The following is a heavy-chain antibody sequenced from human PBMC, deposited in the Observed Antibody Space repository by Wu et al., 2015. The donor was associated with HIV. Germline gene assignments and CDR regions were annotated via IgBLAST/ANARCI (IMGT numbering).Heavy chain of an antibody. CDR1: GYTFTSYY. D-gene: IGHD3-22*01. J-gene: IGHJ4*02. CDR3: ARFGSRYYDSSGNTPLDY. V-gene: IGHV1-46*01. Sequence: QVQLVQSGAEVKKPGASVKVSCKASGYTFTSYYMHWVRQAPGQGLEWMGIINPSGGSTSYAQKFQGRVTMTRDTSTSTVYMELSSLRSEDTAVYYCARFGSRYYDSSGNTPLDYWGQGTLVTVSS. CDR2: INPSGGST.